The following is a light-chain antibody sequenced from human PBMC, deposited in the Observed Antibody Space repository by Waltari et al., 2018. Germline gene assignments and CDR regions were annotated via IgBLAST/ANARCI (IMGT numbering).Light chain of an antibody. CDR1: VGMSNR. Sequence: WRRSVGMSNRLAWVQEEWEMVPKTLRCAASRWQSEVQPRFIGSGSGTDFSITISSLQPEDFASYCCQQYKTYPITFGQGIRLEIK. CDR3: QQYKTYPIT. CDR2: AAS. V-gene: IGKV1-16*01. J-gene: IGKJ5*01.